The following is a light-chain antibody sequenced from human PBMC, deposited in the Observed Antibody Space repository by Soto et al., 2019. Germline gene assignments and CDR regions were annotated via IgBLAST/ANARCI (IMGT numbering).Light chain of an antibody. CDR1: SSDVGGYHY. J-gene: IGLJ2*01. CDR3: SSYTSSSTLVV. Sequence: QSALTQPASVSGSPGQSITISCTGTSSDVGGYHYVSWYQQHPGKAPKLMIYDVSNRPSGVSNRFSGSKSGNTASLTISGLQAEDEADYYCSSYTSSSTLVVFGGGTKRTVL. CDR2: DVS. V-gene: IGLV2-14*01.